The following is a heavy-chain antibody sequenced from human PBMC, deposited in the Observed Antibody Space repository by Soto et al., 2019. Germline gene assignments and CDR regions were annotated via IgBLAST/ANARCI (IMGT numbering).Heavy chain of an antibody. CDR3: ARRGYCSGGSCYSGFVIGF. CDR2: IYYSGST. CDR1: GDSISSSSYY. Sequence: PSETLSLTCIVSGDSISSSSYYWGWIRQPPGKGLEWIGSIYYSGSTYYNPSLKSRVTISVDTSKNQFSLKLSSVTAADTAVYYCARRGYCSGGSCYSGFVIGFWGQGTLVTVSS. V-gene: IGHV4-39*01. J-gene: IGHJ4*02. D-gene: IGHD2-15*01.